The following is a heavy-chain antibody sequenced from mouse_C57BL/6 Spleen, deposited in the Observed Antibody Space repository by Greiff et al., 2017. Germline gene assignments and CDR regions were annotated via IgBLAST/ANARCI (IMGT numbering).Heavy chain of an antibody. V-gene: IGHV3-6*01. CDR1: GYSITSGYY. D-gene: IGHD1-1*01. J-gene: IGHJ3*01. CDR2: ISYDGSN. Sequence: EVQRVESGPGLVKPSQSLSLTCSVTGYSITSGYYWNWIRQFPGNKLEWMGYISYDGSNNYNPSLKNRISITRDTSKNQFFLKLNSVTTEDTATYYCARRGSSHRGFAYWGQGTLVTVSA. CDR3: ARRGSSHRGFAY.